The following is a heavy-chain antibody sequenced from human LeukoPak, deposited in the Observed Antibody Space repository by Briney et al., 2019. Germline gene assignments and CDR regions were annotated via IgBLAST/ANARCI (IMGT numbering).Heavy chain of an antibody. CDR1: GGSISSSSYY. D-gene: IGHD5-12*01. V-gene: IGHV4-39*07. CDR2: IYYSGST. Sequence: SETLSLTCTVSGGSISSSSYYWGWIRQPPGKGLEWIGGIYYSGSTNYNPSLKSRVTISVDTSKNQFSLKLSSVTAADTAVYYCARGWGNGYDLGGGDYWGQGTLVTVSS. J-gene: IGHJ4*02. CDR3: ARGWGNGYDLGGGDY.